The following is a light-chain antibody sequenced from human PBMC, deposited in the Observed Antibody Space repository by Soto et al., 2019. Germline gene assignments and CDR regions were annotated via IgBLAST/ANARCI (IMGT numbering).Light chain of an antibody. CDR3: MQATHFPWT. V-gene: IGKV2-24*01. J-gene: IGKJ1*01. Sequence: DTLVTQTPLSSTVTLGQSASISCRSSRSLVHSDGNTYLSWLHQRPRQPPRLLIYKNSNRFSGVPDRFSGSGAGKEFTLEIKRVEADDVGGYYCMQATHFPWTFGQGTKVEI. CDR2: KNS. CDR1: RSLVHSDGNTY.